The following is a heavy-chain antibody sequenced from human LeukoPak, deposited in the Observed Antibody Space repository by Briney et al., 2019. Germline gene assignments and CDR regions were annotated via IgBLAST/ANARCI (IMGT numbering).Heavy chain of an antibody. J-gene: IGHJ4*02. Sequence: PGRTLRLSCVASGFSFNNYAMNWVRQAPGTGLESVSLIIGSIGSTFYADSVKGLFTISRDKSKNTLYLQMNSLRAEDTAVYHCAKGAYDYIEIAYFDYWGQGSLVTVSS. CDR3: AKGAYDYIEIAYFDY. CDR2: IIGSIGST. CDR1: GFSFNNYA. V-gene: IGHV3-23*01. D-gene: IGHD5-12*01.